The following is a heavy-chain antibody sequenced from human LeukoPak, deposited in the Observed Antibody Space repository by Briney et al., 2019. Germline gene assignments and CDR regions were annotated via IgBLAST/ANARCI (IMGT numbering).Heavy chain of an antibody. D-gene: IGHD3-3*01. CDR3: AKASPSITIFGVVHS. CDR2: ISGSGGST. V-gene: IGHV3-23*01. J-gene: IGHJ5*02. CDR1: GFTFSSYA. Sequence: GGSLRLSCAASGFTFSSYAMSWVRQAPGKGLEWVSAISGSGGSTYYVDSVKGRFTISRDNSKNTLYLQMNSLRAEDTAVYYCAKASPSITIFGVVHSWGQGTLVTVSS.